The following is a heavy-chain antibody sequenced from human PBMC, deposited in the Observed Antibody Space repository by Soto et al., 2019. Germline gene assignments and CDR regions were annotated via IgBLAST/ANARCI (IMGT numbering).Heavy chain of an antibody. J-gene: IGHJ6*02. Sequence: PGGSLRLSCAASGFTFSSYAMSWVRQAPGKGLEWVSAISGSGGSTYYADSVKGRFTISRDNSKNTLYLQMNSLRAEDTAVYYCAKWGIKSYGAGYGMDVWGQGTTVTVSS. V-gene: IGHV3-23*01. CDR2: ISGSGGST. CDR1: GFTFSSYA. D-gene: IGHD4-17*01. CDR3: AKWGIKSYGAGYGMDV.